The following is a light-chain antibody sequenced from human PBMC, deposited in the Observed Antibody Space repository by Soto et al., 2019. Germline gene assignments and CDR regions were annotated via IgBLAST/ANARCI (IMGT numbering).Light chain of an antibody. CDR2: EGS. Sequence: QSALTQPASVSASPGQSIAISCTGASSDIGSQNLVSWYQQHPGKAPKLVIYEGSKRPSGVSDRFSGSKSANTASLTISGLQAEDEADYYCCSYAGRNTFYFFGTGTKVTVL. V-gene: IGLV2-23*03. CDR3: CSYAGRNTFYF. CDR1: SSDIGSQNL. J-gene: IGLJ1*01.